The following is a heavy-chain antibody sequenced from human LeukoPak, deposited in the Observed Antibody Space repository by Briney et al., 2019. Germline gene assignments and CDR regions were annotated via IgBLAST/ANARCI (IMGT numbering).Heavy chain of an antibody. CDR2: IYYIGST. CDR1: GGSISSSSYY. D-gene: IGHD1-1*01. CDR3: ARRNDQTDAFDI. Sequence: SETLSLTCTVSGGSISSSSYYWGWIRQPPGKGLEWIGSIYYIGSTYYNPSLKSRVTISVDTSKNQFSLKLSSVTAADTAVYYCARRNDQTDAFDIWGQGTMVTVSS. V-gene: IGHV4-39*01. J-gene: IGHJ3*02.